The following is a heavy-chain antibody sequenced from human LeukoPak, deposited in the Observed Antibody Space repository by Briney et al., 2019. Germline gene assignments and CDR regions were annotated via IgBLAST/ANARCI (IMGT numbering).Heavy chain of an antibody. CDR2: IYPSGTT. CDR1: GGSVSSYY. D-gene: IGHD6-13*01. J-gene: IGHJ2*01. CDR3: AHDGADSSSWYPDWYFDL. V-gene: IGHV4-4*07. Sequence: NTSETLSLTCSVSGGSVSSYYWSWIRQPAGKGLEWIGRIYPSGTTHYNPSLKSRVTMSVDTSKNQFSLKLTSVTAADTAVYYCAHDGADSSSWYPDWYFDLWGRGTLVTVSS.